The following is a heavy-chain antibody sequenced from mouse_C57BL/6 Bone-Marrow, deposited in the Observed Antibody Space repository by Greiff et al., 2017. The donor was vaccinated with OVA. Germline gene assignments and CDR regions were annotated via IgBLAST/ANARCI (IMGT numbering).Heavy chain of an antibody. J-gene: IGHJ3*01. Sequence: EVMLVESGGGLVQPGGSLKLSCAASGFTFSSYSMPWVRQTPEKRLEWVASISDGGSYTYYPDNVKGRFTISRDNAKNNLYLQMSQLESEDTAMYYGARGRPFAYWGQGTLVTVSA. CDR3: ARGRPFAY. V-gene: IGHV5-4*03. CDR1: GFTFSSYS. CDR2: ISDGGSYT.